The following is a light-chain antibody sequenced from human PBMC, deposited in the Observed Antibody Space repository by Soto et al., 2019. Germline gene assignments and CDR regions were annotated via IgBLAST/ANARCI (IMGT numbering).Light chain of an antibody. CDR3: QEYNAWPPGT. CDR1: QSISNH. V-gene: IGKV1-39*02. Sequence: DIPMTQSPSSLSASVGDGVTITCRASQSISNHVNWYQQKPGKAPKLLISGASSLQGGVPSRFSGSGSGTEFTLVISNLQSEDAAVYYCQEYNAWPPGTFGQGTKVEIK. CDR2: GAS. J-gene: IGKJ1*01.